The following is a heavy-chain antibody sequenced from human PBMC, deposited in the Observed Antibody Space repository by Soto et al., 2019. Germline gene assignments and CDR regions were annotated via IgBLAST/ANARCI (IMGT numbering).Heavy chain of an antibody. D-gene: IGHD3-16*01. Sequence: QVQLVESGGGVVQPGRSLRLSCAASGFTFSSYGIHWVRQAPGKGLEWVAVISYDGSNKYYADSVKGRFTISRDNSKNTLYLQMNGLRSEDTAVYYCAKDLGGVARRVYYSDSWGQGILVTVSS. V-gene: IGHV3-30*18. J-gene: IGHJ4*02. CDR3: AKDLGGVARRVYYSDS. CDR1: GFTFSSYG. CDR2: ISYDGSNK.